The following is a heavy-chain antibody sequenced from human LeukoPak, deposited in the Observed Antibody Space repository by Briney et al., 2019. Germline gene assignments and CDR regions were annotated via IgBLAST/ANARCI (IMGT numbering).Heavy chain of an antibody. Sequence: GGSLRLSCAASGFTFSKYWMLWVRQAPGKGLESVSRINTEGTVTTYADSAKGRFTVSRDNADNTMFLQMNSVRDEDTAVYYCATKQWLAPPPDSWGQGTPVTVSS. CDR3: ATKQWLAPPPDS. CDR2: INTEGTVT. V-gene: IGHV3-74*01. CDR1: GFTFSKYW. J-gene: IGHJ4*02. D-gene: IGHD6-19*01.